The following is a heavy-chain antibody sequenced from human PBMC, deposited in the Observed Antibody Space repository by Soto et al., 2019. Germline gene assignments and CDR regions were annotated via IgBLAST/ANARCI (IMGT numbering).Heavy chain of an antibody. V-gene: IGHV3-23*01. D-gene: IGHD2-8*01. CDR3: ARWSNWFDP. Sequence: PGGYLRLSCAASGFTFSSYAMSWVRQAPGKGLEWVSAISGSGGSTYYADSVKSRFTISRDNSKNSLYLQMNCLRAEDTAVYYCARWSNWFDPWGQGTLVTVSS. J-gene: IGHJ5*02. CDR1: GFTFSSYA. CDR2: ISGSGGST.